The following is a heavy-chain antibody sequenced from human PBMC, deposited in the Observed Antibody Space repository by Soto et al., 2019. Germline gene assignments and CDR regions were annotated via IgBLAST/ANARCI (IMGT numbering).Heavy chain of an antibody. CDR1: GDSFTTYW. V-gene: IGHV5-51*01. J-gene: IGHJ5*02. Sequence: EVQLVQSGAEVKKPGESLKISCKVSGDSFTTYWIGWVRQLPGKGLEWVGTIYPDDSDTRYSPSFRGQVTISVDKSISTAYLQWSSLKASDTAMYFCARGGRQLGAYNWFDPWGQGTLVTVSS. CDR3: ARGGRQLGAYNWFDP. D-gene: IGHD3-16*01. CDR2: IYPDDSDT.